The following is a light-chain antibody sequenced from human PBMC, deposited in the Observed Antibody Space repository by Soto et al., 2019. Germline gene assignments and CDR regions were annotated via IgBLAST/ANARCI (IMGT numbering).Light chain of an antibody. Sequence: QLVLTQSSSASASLGSSVKVTCTLSSGHSSYIIAWHHQQPGKAPRYLMKLEGSGSYNKGSGVPDRFSGSSSGADRYLTISNLQFEDEANYYCETWDSNTRVFGGGTKLTVL. J-gene: IGLJ2*01. V-gene: IGLV4-60*02. CDR2: LEGSGSY. CDR1: SGHSSYI. CDR3: ETWDSNTRV.